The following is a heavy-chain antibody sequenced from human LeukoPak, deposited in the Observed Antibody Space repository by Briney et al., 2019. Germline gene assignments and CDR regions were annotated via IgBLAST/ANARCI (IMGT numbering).Heavy chain of an antibody. D-gene: IGHD2-15*01. CDR2: IIPIFGTT. V-gene: IGHV1-69*06. CDR3: ARVPRPPNGNKYCSGGSCYPLRY. Sequence: ASVKVSCKASGGTFSSYAISWVRQAPGQGLEWMGGIIPIFGTTNYAQKFQDRVTITADKSTSTAYMELSSPRSEDTAVYYCARVPRPPNGNKYCSGGSCYPLRYWGQGTLVTVSS. J-gene: IGHJ4*02. CDR1: GGTFSSYA.